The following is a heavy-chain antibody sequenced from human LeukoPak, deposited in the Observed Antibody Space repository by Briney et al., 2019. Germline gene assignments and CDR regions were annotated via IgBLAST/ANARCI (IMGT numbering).Heavy chain of an antibody. V-gene: IGHV4-38-2*02. J-gene: IGHJ4*02. CDR1: GYSISSGYY. Sequence: PSETLSLTCTVSGYSISSGYYWGWIRQPPGQGLEWIGSIYHSGRTFYNPSLKSRVTISVDKSKNQFSLKLSSVTAADTAVYYCARTIAVAGNYFDYWGQGTLVTVSS. CDR3: ARTIAVAGNYFDY. D-gene: IGHD6-19*01. CDR2: IYHSGRT.